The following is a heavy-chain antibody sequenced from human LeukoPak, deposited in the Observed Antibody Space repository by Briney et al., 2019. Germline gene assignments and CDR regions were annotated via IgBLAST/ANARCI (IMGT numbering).Heavy chain of an antibody. CDR2: IYYSGST. CDR3: ARLYSSGWSVVDY. Sequence: SETLFLTCTVSGGSISSYYWSWIRQPPGKGLEWIGYIYYSGSTNYNPSLKSRVTISVDTSKNQFSLKLSSVTAADTAVYYCARLYSSGWSVVDYWGQGTLVTVSS. V-gene: IGHV4-59*01. D-gene: IGHD6-19*01. CDR1: GGSISSYY. J-gene: IGHJ4*02.